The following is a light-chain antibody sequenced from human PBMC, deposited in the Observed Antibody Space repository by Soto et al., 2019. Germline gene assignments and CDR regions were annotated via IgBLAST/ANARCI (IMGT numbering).Light chain of an antibody. J-gene: IGKJ5*01. Sequence: EIVLTQSPATLSLSPGERATLSCRASQSVSSYLAWYQQKPGQAPRLLIYDASNRATGIPARFSGSGAGTDFTLTISSLEPEDFAFYYCQHRSNWITFGQGTRLEIK. CDR3: QHRSNWIT. V-gene: IGKV3-11*01. CDR1: QSVSSY. CDR2: DAS.